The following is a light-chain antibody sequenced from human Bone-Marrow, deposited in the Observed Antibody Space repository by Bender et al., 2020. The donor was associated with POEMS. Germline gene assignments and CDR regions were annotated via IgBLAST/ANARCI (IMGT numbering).Light chain of an antibody. CDR3: CSYAGRNTLYV. CDR1: SSDVGSYNL. Sequence: QSALTQPASVSGSPGQSITISCTGTSSDVGSYNLVSWYQQHPGKAPKLMIYEVNKWPSGVSNRFSGSKSGNTASLTISGLQAEDEADYYCCSYAGRNTLYVFGTGTKVTVL. CDR2: EVN. J-gene: IGLJ1*01. V-gene: IGLV2-23*02.